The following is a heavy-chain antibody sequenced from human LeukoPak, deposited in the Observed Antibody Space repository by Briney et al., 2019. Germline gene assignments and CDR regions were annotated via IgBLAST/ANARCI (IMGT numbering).Heavy chain of an antibody. Sequence: ASVKVCCKASGYTFTGYYMHWVRQAPGQGLERMGWINPNSGGTNYAQKFQGRVTMTRDTSISTAYMELSRLRSDDTAVYYCAREGYCSGGSCYYFDYWGQGTLVTVSS. CDR1: GYTFTGYY. CDR3: AREGYCSGGSCYYFDY. CDR2: INPNSGGT. V-gene: IGHV1-2*02. D-gene: IGHD2-15*01. J-gene: IGHJ4*02.